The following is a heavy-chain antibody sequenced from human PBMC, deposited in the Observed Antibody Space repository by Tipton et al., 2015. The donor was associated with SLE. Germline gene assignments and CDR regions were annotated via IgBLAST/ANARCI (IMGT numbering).Heavy chain of an antibody. CDR3: ARDHPVAGPFDY. J-gene: IGHJ4*02. CDR2: IYTSGST. D-gene: IGHD6-19*01. Sequence: TLSLTCTVSGGSIMNYYWSWIRQPAGKGLEWIGRIYTSGSTNYNPSLKSRVTMSVDTSKNQFSLKLSSVTAAAAAVYYCARDHPVAGPFDYWGQGTLVTVSS. V-gene: IGHV4-4*07. CDR1: GGSIMNYY.